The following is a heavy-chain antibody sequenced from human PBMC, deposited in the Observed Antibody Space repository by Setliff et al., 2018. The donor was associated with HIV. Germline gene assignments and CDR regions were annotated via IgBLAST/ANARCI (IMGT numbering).Heavy chain of an antibody. J-gene: IGHJ4*02. Sequence: GASVKVSCKASGYTFTEYYIHWVRQAPGQGLEWMGWIYPNTGGTNYAQKFQGRVTTTRDTSISTAYMELSRLRSDDTALYYCARSTTADWGQGTMVTVSS. CDR1: GYTFTEYY. D-gene: IGHD4-17*01. V-gene: IGHV1-2*02. CDR3: ARSTTAD. CDR2: IYPNTGGT.